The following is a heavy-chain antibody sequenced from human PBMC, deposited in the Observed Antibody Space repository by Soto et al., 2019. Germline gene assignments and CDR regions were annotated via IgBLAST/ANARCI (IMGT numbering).Heavy chain of an antibody. V-gene: IGHV3-30-3*01. J-gene: IGHJ4*02. Sequence: VQLAESGGDVVQPGRSLRLSCAASGFIFSSFALHWVRQTPDKGLEWVAFISNDGSQTYYADSVKGRFTISRDNSNNSLTLQMDRLRPEDTARYYCARDHYFDYMYGTPDYWGQGTLVAVSS. CDR3: ARDHYFDYMYGTPDY. CDR2: ISNDGSQT. D-gene: IGHD3-16*01. CDR1: GFIFSSFA.